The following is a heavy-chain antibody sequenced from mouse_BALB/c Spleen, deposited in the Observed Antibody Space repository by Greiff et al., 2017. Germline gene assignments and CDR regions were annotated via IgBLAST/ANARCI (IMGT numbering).Heavy chain of an antibody. CDR1: GFNIKDYY. J-gene: IGHJ2*01. CDR2: INPSNGGT. D-gene: IGHD1-1*01. V-gene: IGHV14-1*01. Sequence: VQLQQSGAELVRPGASVKLSCTASGFNIKDYYMHWVKLSPGQGLEWIGEINPSNGGTNYNEKFKGKATLTVDKSTSTTYLQLSSLTSEDSAVYYCTISGTTDRYFDYWGQGTPLTVSA. CDR3: TISGTTDRYFDY.